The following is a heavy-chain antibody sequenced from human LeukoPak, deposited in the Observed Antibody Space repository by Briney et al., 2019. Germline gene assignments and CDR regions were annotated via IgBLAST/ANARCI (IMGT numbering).Heavy chain of an antibody. J-gene: IGHJ4*02. D-gene: IGHD4-23*01. CDR1: GFTFSSYW. CDR3: ARPPYGGNSFAPPG. V-gene: IGHV3-74*01. CDR2: INSDGSST. Sequence: PGGSLRLSCAASGFTFSSYWMHWDRQAPGKGLVWVSRINSDGSSTSYADSVKGRFTISRDNAKNTLYLQMNSLRAEDTAVYYCARPPYGGNSFAPPGWGQGTLVTVSS.